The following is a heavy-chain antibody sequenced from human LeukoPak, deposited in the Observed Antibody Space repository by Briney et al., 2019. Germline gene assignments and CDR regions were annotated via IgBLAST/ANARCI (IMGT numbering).Heavy chain of an antibody. CDR2: ISSSSSYT. D-gene: IGHD1-26*01. J-gene: IGHJ4*02. V-gene: IGHV3-11*05. CDR1: GFSFSDYY. Sequence: GGSLRLSCAASGFSFSDYYMSWIRQAPGKGLEWVSYISSSSSYTNYADSVKGRFTISRDNAKNSLYLQMNSLRAEDTALYYCAKDIGSGSYRRGLDYWGQGTLVTVSS. CDR3: AKDIGSGSYRRGLDY.